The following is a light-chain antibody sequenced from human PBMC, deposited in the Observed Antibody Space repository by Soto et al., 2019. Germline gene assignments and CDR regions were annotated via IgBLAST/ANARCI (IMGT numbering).Light chain of an antibody. Sequence: EMVLTQSPGTLSLSPWERATLSGRASQRVSISYLAWYQQKPGQAHRLLIYGASSRATGIPDRFSGSGSGTDLTLTISRLEPEDFAVYYCPQYGISRLTFGGGTKVEIK. J-gene: IGKJ4*01. CDR2: GAS. CDR3: PQYGISRLT. CDR1: QRVSISY. V-gene: IGKV3-20*01.